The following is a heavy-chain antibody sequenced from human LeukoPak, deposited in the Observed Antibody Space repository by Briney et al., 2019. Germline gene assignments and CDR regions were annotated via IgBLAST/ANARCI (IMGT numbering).Heavy chain of an antibody. D-gene: IGHD3-22*01. CDR2: INPNSGGT. CDR3: ARVTLLTMIVPYAFDI. Sequence: ASVKVSCTASGYTFTGDYMHWVRQAPGQGLEWMGWINPNSGGTNYAQKLQGRVTMTRDTSISTAYVELSRLRSDDTAVYYCARVTLLTMIVPYAFDIWGQGTMVTVSS. J-gene: IGHJ3*02. V-gene: IGHV1-2*02. CDR1: GYTFTGDY.